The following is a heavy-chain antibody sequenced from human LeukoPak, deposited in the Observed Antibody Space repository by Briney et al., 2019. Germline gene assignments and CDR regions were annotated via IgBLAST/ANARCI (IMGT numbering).Heavy chain of an antibody. Sequence: GGSLRLSCAASGFTFNNYAMSWVRQAPGKGLEWVSGISGSGGSTFYSDSVKGRFTISRDNSKNTLYLQMNSLRAEDTAVYYCAKGLYWTAYSSGYYHFDYWGQGTLVTVSS. CDR1: GFTFNNYA. CDR3: AKGLYWTAYSSGYYHFDY. CDR2: ISGSGGST. V-gene: IGHV3-23*01. D-gene: IGHD3-22*01. J-gene: IGHJ4*02.